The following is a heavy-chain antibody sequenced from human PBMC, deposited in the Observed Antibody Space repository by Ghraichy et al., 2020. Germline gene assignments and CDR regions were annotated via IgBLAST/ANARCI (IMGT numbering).Heavy chain of an antibody. V-gene: IGHV3-21*01. CDR3: ARVVGSGRYTRGLDV. Sequence: GGSLRLSCAASGFTFSSYTMNWVRQAPGKGLEWVSSISSSSNYIYYADSLRGRFTISRDNAKNSLHLQMNSLRADDTAVYYCARVVGSGRYTRGLDVWGQGPTVTVSS. CDR2: ISSSSNYI. D-gene: IGHD3-10*01. CDR1: GFTFSSYT. J-gene: IGHJ6*02.